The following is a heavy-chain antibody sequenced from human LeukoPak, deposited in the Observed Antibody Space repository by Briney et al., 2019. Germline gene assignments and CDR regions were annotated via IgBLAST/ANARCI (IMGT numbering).Heavy chain of an antibody. D-gene: IGHD4-17*01. V-gene: IGHV3-66*02. CDR3: ARENDYGDPDY. Sequence: PGGSLRLSCAASGFTVSSNYMSWVRQAPGKGLDWVSVIYSGGSTYYADSVKGRFTISRDNSKNTLYLQMNSLRAEDTAAYYCARENDYGDPDYWGQGTLVTVSS. CDR1: GFTVSSNY. CDR2: IYSGGST. J-gene: IGHJ4*02.